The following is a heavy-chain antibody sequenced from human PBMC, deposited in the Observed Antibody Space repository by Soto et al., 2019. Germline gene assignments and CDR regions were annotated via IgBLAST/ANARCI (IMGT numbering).Heavy chain of an antibody. J-gene: IGHJ6*02. CDR1: GYTFTGYY. CDR3: ARGQDYYYYYVMDV. V-gene: IGHV1-2*04. Sequence: ASVKVSCKASGYTFTGYYMHWVRQAPGQGLEWMGWINPNSGGTNYAQKFQGWVTMTRDTSISTAYMELSRLRSDDTAVYYCARGQDYYYYYVMDVWGQGPMVTVS. CDR2: INPNSGGT.